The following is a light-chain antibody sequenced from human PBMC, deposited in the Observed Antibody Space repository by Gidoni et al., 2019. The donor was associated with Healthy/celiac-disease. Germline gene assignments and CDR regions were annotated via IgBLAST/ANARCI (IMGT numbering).Light chain of an antibody. CDR3: QSYDSSLSGHWV. J-gene: IGLJ3*02. CDR2: GNN. Sequence: QSVLTQPPSVSGAPGQRVTISCTGSSSNIGAGYDVHWYQQLPGTAPKLLIYGNNNRPSGVPDRFPGSKSGTSASLAITGLQAEDEADYYCQSYDSSLSGHWVFGGGTKLTVL. CDR1: SSNIGAGYD. V-gene: IGLV1-40*01.